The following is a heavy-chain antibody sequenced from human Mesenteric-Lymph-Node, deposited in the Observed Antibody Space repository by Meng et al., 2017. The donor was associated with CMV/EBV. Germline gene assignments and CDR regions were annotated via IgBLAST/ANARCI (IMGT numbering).Heavy chain of an antibody. Sequence: SETLSLTCPVSGGSISSISYYWGWIRQPPGKGLEWIGSVYYSGNTSYNPSLKSRVTISVDTSKNQFSLKVSSVTAADTAVYYCARTRKGAILPRSPHWFDPWGQGTLVTVSS. V-gene: IGHV4-39*07. D-gene: IGHD1-26*01. CDR3: ARTRKGAILPRSPHWFDP. CDR1: GGSISSISYY. CDR2: VYYSGNT. J-gene: IGHJ5*02.